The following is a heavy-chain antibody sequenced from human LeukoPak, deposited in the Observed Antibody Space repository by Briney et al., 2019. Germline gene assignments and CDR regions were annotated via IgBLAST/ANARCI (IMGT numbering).Heavy chain of an antibody. Sequence: PSETLSLTCAVYGGSFSGYYWSWIRQPPGKGLEWIGEINHSGSTNYNPSLKSRVTISVDTSKNQFSLKLSSVTAADTAVYYCARGLRVADFWSGYDAFDIWGQGTMVTVSS. D-gene: IGHD3-3*01. CDR2: INHSGST. CDR3: ARGLRVADFWSGYDAFDI. CDR1: GGSFSGYY. V-gene: IGHV4-34*01. J-gene: IGHJ3*02.